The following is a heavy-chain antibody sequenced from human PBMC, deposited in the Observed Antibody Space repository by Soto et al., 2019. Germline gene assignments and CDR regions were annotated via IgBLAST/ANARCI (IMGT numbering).Heavy chain of an antibody. J-gene: IGHJ2*01. D-gene: IGHD3-16*02. V-gene: IGHV3-23*01. CDR3: AKDYMITFGGVIGDYWYFDL. CDR2: ISGSGGST. CDR1: GFTFSSYA. Sequence: EVQLLESGGGLVQPGGSLRLSCAASGFTFSSYAMSWVRQAPGKGLEWVSAISGSGGSTYYADSVKGRFTISRDNSKNTLYLQMNSPRAEDTAVYYCAKDYMITFGGVIGDYWYFDLWGRGTLVTVSS.